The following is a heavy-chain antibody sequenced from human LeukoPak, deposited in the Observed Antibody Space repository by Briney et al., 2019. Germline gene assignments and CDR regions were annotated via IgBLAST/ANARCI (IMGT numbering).Heavy chain of an antibody. D-gene: IGHD3-22*01. Sequence: GGSLRLSCAASGVTLSTYAMSWVRQAPGKGLEWVSAINTPGGSTYYADSVKGRFTISRDNSKNTLYLQMNSLRAEDTALYYCARDKSSGYYYFDYWGQGTLVTVSS. CDR1: GVTLSTYA. CDR2: INTPGGST. CDR3: ARDKSSGYYYFDY. V-gene: IGHV3-23*01. J-gene: IGHJ4*02.